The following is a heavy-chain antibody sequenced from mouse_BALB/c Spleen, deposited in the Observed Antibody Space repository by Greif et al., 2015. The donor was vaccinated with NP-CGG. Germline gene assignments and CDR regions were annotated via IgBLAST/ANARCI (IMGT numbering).Heavy chain of an antibody. CDR1: GDSITSGY. J-gene: IGHJ2*01. V-gene: IGHV3-8*02. CDR2: ISYSGST. CDR3: ARYYYGSSYYFDY. D-gene: IGHD1-1*01. Sequence: DVQLQESGPSLVKPSQTLSLTCSVTGDSITSGYWNWIRKFPGNKLEYMGYISYSGSTYYNPSLKSRISITRDTPKNXYYLQLNSVTTEDTATYYCARYYYGSSYYFDYWGQSTTLTVSS.